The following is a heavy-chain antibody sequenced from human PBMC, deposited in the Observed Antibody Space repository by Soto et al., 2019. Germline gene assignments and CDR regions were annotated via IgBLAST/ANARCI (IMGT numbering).Heavy chain of an antibody. CDR1: GFTVSSNY. CDR3: ARAWWSSSRWFDP. CDR2: IYSGGTT. V-gene: IGHV3-53*02. D-gene: IGHD6-6*01. Sequence: EVQLVETGGGLIQPGGSRRLSCEVTGFTVSSNYMSWVRQAPGKGLEWVSVIYSGGTTYSADSVKCRFTISRDDSKNTLYLQMNSRRAEDTAVYYCARAWWSSSRWFDPWGQGTLVTVSS. J-gene: IGHJ5*02.